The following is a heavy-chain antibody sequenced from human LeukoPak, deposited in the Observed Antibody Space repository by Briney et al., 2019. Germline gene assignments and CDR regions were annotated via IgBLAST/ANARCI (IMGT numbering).Heavy chain of an antibody. D-gene: IGHD5-12*01. CDR3: AKGWWLPFDY. J-gene: IGHJ4*02. CDR1: GFTFSAYA. Sequence: GGSLRLSCAASGFTFSAYAMSWVRRAPGKGLEWVAAITAGAGRTYYADSVKGRFTISRDNSNDTLYVQMNSLRAEDTAIYYCAKGWWLPFDYWGQGTLVTVSS. V-gene: IGHV3-23*01. CDR2: ITAGAGRT.